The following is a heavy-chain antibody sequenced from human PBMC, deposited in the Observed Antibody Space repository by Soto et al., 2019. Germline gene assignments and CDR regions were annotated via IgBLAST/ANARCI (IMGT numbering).Heavy chain of an antibody. Sequence: QITLKESGPTLVKPTQTLTLTCTFSGFSLTANGVGVGWIRQPPGKALEWLALIYWDDNKRYSPSLESRLTITKDTSKHQVVRTLTNMDPVDTGTYFCAHSSDFGSGSEYFDYWGQGTLVAVSS. V-gene: IGHV2-5*02. CDR3: AHSSDFGSGSEYFDY. CDR2: IYWDDNK. J-gene: IGHJ4*01. D-gene: IGHD3-10*01. CDR1: GFSLTANGVG.